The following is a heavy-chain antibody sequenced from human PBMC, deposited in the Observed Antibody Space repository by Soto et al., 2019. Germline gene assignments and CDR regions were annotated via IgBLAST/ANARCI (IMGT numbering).Heavy chain of an antibody. CDR2: IYYSGST. D-gene: IGHD3-10*01. Sequence: PSETLSLTCSDSGGSISSHNWGWIRQPPGKGLEWIGSIYYSGSTYYNPSLKSRVTISVDTSKNQFSLKLSSVTAADTAVYYCARRGSGSYSDYWGQGTLVTVSS. CDR3: ARRGSGSYSDY. J-gene: IGHJ4*02. CDR1: GGSISSHN. V-gene: IGHV4-39*01.